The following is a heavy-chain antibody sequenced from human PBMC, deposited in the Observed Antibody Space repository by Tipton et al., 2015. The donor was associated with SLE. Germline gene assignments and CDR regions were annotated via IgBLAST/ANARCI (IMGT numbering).Heavy chain of an antibody. J-gene: IGHJ4*01. CDR2: MYFSGNT. D-gene: IGHD6-13*01. CDR3: ARQAHDAAWYAHFDH. V-gene: IGHV4-39*07. CDR1: GGSIMNTHYS. Sequence: TLSLTCTVSGGSIMNTHYSWGWVRQPPGKGLDWIGTMYFSGNTYYNPSLKSRVAISLDTSKNQLSLNLSSVTAADTAVYYCARQAHDAAWYAHFDHRGHGTLAAVSS.